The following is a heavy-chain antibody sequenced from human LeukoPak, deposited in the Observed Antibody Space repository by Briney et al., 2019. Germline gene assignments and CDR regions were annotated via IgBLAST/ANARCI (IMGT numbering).Heavy chain of an antibody. CDR1: GFTFRSDW. J-gene: IGHJ4*02. D-gene: IGHD1-14*01. CDR3: ARSQGSTYNPRSGFDY. CDR2: INPDGSAT. V-gene: IGHV3-7*01. Sequence: GGSLRLSCAASGFTFRSDWMSWVRQSPEKGLEWAANINPDGSATYYVDSVKGRFIISRDTSKNTVYLQMNSLRPEDTAVYYCARSQGSTYNPRSGFDYWGQGTLVTVSS.